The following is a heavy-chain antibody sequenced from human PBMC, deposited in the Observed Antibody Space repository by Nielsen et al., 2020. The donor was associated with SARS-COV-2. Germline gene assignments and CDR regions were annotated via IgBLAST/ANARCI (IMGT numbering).Heavy chain of an antibody. V-gene: IGHV1-69*13. J-gene: IGHJ3*02. D-gene: IGHD3-10*01. CDR1: GGTFSSFA. CDR3: AAMVRGVIDAFDI. CDR2: IIPVFGTA. Sequence: SVKVSCKASGGTFSSFAISWVRQAPGQGLEWMGGIIPVFGTANYAQKFQGRVTITADESTSTGYMELSSLRSEDTAVYYCAAMVRGVIDAFDIWGQGTMVTVSS.